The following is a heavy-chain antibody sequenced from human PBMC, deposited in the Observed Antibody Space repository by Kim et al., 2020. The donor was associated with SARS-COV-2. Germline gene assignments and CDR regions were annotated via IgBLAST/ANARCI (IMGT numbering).Heavy chain of an antibody. CDR1: GFTFSSYG. D-gene: IGHD7-27*01. V-gene: IGHV3-33*05. Sequence: GGSLRLSCAASGFTFSSYGMHWVRQAPGKGLEWVAVISYDGSNKYYADSVKGRFTISRDNSKNTLYLQMNSLRAEDTAVYYCARDRPGEPESYYFDYWGQGTLVTVSS. CDR2: ISYDGSNK. J-gene: IGHJ4*02. CDR3: ARDRPGEPESYYFDY.